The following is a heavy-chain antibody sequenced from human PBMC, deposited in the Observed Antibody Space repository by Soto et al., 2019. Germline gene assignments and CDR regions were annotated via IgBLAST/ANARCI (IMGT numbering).Heavy chain of an antibody. CDR3: AKGQQWLLDAFDI. V-gene: IGHV3-23*01. CDR2: ISGSGGST. CDR1: GFTFSSYA. Sequence: GGSLRLSCAASGFTFSSYAMSWVRQAPGKGLEWVSAISGSGGSTYYADSAKGRFTISRDNSKNTLYLQMNSLRAEDTAVYYCAKGQQWLLDAFDIWGQGTMVTVSS. D-gene: IGHD6-19*01. J-gene: IGHJ3*02.